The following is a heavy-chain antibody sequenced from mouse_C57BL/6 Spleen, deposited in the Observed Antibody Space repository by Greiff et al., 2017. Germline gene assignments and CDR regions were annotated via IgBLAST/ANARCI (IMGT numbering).Heavy chain of an antibody. CDR3: ATGLDYYYFDY. CDR2: IHPSDSDT. CDR1: GYTFTSYW. D-gene: IGHD2-13*01. V-gene: IGHV1-74*01. J-gene: IGHJ2*01. Sequence: QVQLKESGAELVKPGASVKVSCKASGYTFTSYWMHWVKQRPGQGLEWIGRIHPSDSDTNYNQKFKGKATLTVDKSSSTAYMQLSSLTSEDSAVYYCATGLDYYYFDYWGQGTTLTVSS.